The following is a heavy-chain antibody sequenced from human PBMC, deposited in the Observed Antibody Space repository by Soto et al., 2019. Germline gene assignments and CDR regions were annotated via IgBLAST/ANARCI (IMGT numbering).Heavy chain of an antibody. J-gene: IGHJ5*02. V-gene: IGHV4-34*01. Sequence: PSETLSLTCAVYGASLSDNYCNWLRQPPGKGLEWIGEINHSGNTNYNPSLRSRVTISIDTSKNQLSLNLRSVSAADTAVYYCARGRGEFAAWGQRTPVTVSS. CDR3: ARGRGEFAA. CDR2: INHSGNT. CDR1: GASLSDNY. D-gene: IGHD2-21*01.